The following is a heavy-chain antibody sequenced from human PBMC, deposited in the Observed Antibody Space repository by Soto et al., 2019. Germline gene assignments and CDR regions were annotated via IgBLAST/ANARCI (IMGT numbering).Heavy chain of an antibody. CDR1: GFTFSSYW. CDR3: ARDVRQQLATRDAFDI. V-gene: IGHV3-7*01. Sequence: GGSLRLSCAASGFTFSSYWMSWVRQAPGKGLEWVANIKQDGSEKYYVDSVKGRFTISRDNAKNSLYLQMNSLRAEDTAVYYCARDVRQQLATRDAFDIWGQGTMVTVSS. CDR2: IKQDGSEK. J-gene: IGHJ3*02. D-gene: IGHD6-13*01.